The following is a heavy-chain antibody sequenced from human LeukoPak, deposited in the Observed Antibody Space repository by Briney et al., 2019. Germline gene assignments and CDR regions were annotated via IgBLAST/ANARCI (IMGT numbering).Heavy chain of an antibody. V-gene: IGHV1-58*02. J-gene: IGHJ4*02. D-gene: IGHD3-22*01. CDR1: GFTFTSSA. CDR3: AADRYDSSGYYHFNY. Sequence: SVKVSCKASGFTFTSSAMQWVRQARGQRLEWIGWIVVGSGNTNYAQKFQERVTITRDMSTSTAYMELSSLRSEDTAVYYCAADRYDSSGYYHFNYWGQGTLVTVSS. CDR2: IVVGSGNT.